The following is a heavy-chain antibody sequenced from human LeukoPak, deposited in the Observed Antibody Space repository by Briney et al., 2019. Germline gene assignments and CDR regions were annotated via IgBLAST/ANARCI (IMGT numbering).Heavy chain of an antibody. J-gene: IGHJ6*03. Sequence: SETLSLTCAGYGGTFSGYYWSWIRQPPGKGLEWMGDIYYSGSTNYNPSLKSRVTISVDTSKNQFSLKLSSVTAADTAVYYCARGSPYSSSWEFYYYYYYMDVWGKGTTVTVSS. CDR1: GGTFSGYY. D-gene: IGHD6-13*01. V-gene: IGHV4-59*01. CDR2: IYYSGST. CDR3: ARGSPYSSSWEFYYYYYYMDV.